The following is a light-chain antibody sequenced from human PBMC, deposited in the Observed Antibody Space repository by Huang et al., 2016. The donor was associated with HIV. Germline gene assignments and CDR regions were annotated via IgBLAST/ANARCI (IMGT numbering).Light chain of an antibody. CDR2: AAS. CDR1: QSINSY. J-gene: IGKJ1*01. V-gene: IGKV1-39*01. CDR3: QQVYSIPWT. Sequence: DIQMTQYPSSLSASVGDRVTITCRASQSINSYLNWYQQKPEKAPKLLIYAASSLQSGVPSRFSVSGSGTDFTLTISSLQPEDFATYCCQQVYSIPWTFGQGTKVEIK.